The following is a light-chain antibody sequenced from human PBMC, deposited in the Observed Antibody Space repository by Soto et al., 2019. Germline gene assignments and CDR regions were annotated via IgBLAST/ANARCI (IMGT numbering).Light chain of an antibody. Sequence: EIVMTQSPATLSVSPGERATLSCRASQSVSSNLAWYQQKPGQAPRLLIYGASTRATGIPARFSGSGSGTEFTLTISGLEPEDFAVYYCQQYGNSPLTFGGGTKVDI. V-gene: IGKV3-15*01. CDR1: QSVSSN. J-gene: IGKJ4*01. CDR3: QQYGNSPLT. CDR2: GAS.